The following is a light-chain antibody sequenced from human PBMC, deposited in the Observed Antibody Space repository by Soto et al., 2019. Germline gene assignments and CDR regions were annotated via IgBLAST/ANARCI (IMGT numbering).Light chain of an antibody. CDR1: QSINTW. CDR2: DAS. Sequence: DIQMTQSPSILSASVGDRVTITCRATQSINTWLAWYQQKQGKAPKMLLYDASRLQNGVPSRLSGSGSGTQFTLTISSLQPDDFATYYCQQSNGFGPGTKLDVK. V-gene: IGKV1-5*01. CDR3: QQSNG. J-gene: IGKJ2*01.